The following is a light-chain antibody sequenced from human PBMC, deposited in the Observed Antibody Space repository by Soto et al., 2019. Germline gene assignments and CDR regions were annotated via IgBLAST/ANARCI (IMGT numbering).Light chain of an antibody. CDR2: DAS. Sequence: PSTLSASVGDRVTITCRASQSISSWLAWYQQKPGKAPKLLIYDASSLESGVPSRFSGSGSGTEFTLTISSLQPDDFATYYCQQSYSTPPLTFGGGTKVDIK. V-gene: IGKV1-5*01. CDR3: QQSYSTPPLT. CDR1: QSISSW. J-gene: IGKJ4*01.